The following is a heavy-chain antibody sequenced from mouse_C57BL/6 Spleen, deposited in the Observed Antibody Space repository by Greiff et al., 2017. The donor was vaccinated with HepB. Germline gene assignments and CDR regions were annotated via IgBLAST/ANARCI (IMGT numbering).Heavy chain of an antibody. D-gene: IGHD2-5*01. J-gene: IGHJ2*01. CDR2: IDPSDSET. CDR1: GYTFTSYW. V-gene: IGHV1-52*01. CDR3: ARSYYSNSDYFDY. Sequence: QVQLQQPGAELVRPGSSVKLSCKASGYTFTSYWMHWVKQRPIQGLEWIGNIDPSDSETHYNQKFKDKATLTVDKSSSTAYMQLSSLTSEDSAVYYCARSYYSNSDYFDYWGQGTTLTVSS.